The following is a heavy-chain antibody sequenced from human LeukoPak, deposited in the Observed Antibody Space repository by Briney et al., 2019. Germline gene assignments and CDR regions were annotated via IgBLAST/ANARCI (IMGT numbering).Heavy chain of an antibody. V-gene: IGHV4-28*01. CDR3: ARIEGATSEVDY. CDR1: GYSISSSNW. Sequence: KPSDTLSLACAVSGYSISSSNWWGWIRPPPGKGLEWIGYIYYSGSTYYNPSLKSRVTMSVDTSKNQFSLKLSSVTAVDTAVYYCARIEGATSEVDYWGQGTLVTVSS. CDR2: IYYSGST. J-gene: IGHJ4*02. D-gene: IGHD1-26*01.